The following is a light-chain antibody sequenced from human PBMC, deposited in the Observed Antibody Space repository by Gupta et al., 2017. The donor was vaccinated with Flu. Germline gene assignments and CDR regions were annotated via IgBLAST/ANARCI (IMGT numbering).Light chain of an antibody. CDR1: QNIRND. CDR3: QQKNYCPRT. Sequence: PATLSVSAGERATLSCRASQNIRNDLAWYQQRPGQAPRLLIFGASTRASGAPARFSGSVSGTEFILTIRSRESEEFAVYYCQQKNYCPRTFGQGTKVEIK. J-gene: IGKJ1*01. CDR2: GAS. V-gene: IGKV3D-15*01.